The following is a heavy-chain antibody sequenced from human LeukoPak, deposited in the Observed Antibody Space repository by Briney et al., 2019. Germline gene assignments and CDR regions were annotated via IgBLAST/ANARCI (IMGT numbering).Heavy chain of an antibody. CDR1: GFTFSSYA. CDR2: ISVTGDIT. J-gene: IGHJ4*02. Sequence: PGGSLRLSCAASGFTFSSYAMSWLRQTPQKGLEWVSGISVTGDITYYADSVKGRFTIARDNSRTTLYLQLNSLRADDTAVYYCAKSHITRYPLQYYFDLGGGGAQVIVSS. V-gene: IGHV3-23*01. D-gene: IGHD2-21*01. CDR3: AKSHITRYPLQYYFDL.